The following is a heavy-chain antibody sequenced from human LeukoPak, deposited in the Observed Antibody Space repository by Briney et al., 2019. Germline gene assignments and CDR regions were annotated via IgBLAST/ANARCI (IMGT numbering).Heavy chain of an antibody. J-gene: IGHJ4*02. CDR3: ARELYHFDR. Sequence: SETLSLACSVSGGSIRNHHWTWIRQSPGKGLEWIGHVFFTEGTNYSPSLRGRITISADRSKNQIYLKLGSVTAADTAVYYCARELYHFDRWGQGALVTVSS. CDR1: GGSIRNHH. D-gene: IGHD2-8*01. CDR2: VFFTEGT. V-gene: IGHV4-59*11.